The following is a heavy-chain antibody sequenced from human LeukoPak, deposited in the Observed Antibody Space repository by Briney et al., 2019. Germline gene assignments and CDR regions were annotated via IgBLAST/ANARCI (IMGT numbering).Heavy chain of an antibody. CDR1: GYTFIIYG. J-gene: IGHJ4*02. Sequence: ASVKVSCKATGYTFIIYGLSWVRQAPGQGLEWMGWITPYNGYAKYAQKFHGRVTMTTDTSTSTAYMELRSLRSDDTAVYYGARNISAGVDYWGQGTLVTVSS. V-gene: IGHV1-18*01. CDR2: ITPYNGYA. D-gene: IGHD6-19*01. CDR3: ARNISAGVDY.